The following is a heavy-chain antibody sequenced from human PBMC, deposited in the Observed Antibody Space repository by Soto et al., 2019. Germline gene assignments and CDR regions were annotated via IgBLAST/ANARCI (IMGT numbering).Heavy chain of an antibody. CDR2: IKSKTDGGTT. CDR1: GFTCSNAG. Sequence: XGSLRRPCPASGFTCSNAGLGWVRQAPGKGLEWVGRIKSKTDGGTTDYAAPVKGRFTISRDDSKNTLYLQMNSLKTEDTAVYYCTTGYGYYDFWSGSPMDFWGQGTTVTVSS. CDR3: TTGYGYYDFWSGSPMDF. D-gene: IGHD3-3*01. J-gene: IGHJ6*02. V-gene: IGHV3-15*01.